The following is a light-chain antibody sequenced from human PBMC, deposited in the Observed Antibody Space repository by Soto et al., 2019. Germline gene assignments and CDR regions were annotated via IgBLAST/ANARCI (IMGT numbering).Light chain of an antibody. Sequence: VLTQPPSVSVAPGQTARITCGGTNIGSKSVHWYQQKPGQAPVLVVYVDSDRPSGIPERFSGSNSGNTATLTISRVEAGDEADYYCQVWDSSSDHRNVFGTGTKVTVL. CDR1: NIGSKS. J-gene: IGLJ1*01. V-gene: IGLV3-21*02. CDR2: VDS. CDR3: QVWDSSSDHRNV.